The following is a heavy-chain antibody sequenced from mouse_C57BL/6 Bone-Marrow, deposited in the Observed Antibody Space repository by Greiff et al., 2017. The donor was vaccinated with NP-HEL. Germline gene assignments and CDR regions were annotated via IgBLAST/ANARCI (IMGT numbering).Heavy chain of an antibody. V-gene: IGHV1-81*01. CDR3: ARSHIVTTVVSFDY. CDR1: GYTFTSYG. J-gene: IGHJ2*01. D-gene: IGHD1-1*01. Sequence: VKLVESGAELARPGASVKLSCKASGYTFTSYGISWVKQRTGQGLEWIGEIYPRSGNTYYNEKFKGKATLTADKSSSTAYMELRSLTSEDSAVYFCARSHIVTTVVSFDYWGQGTTLTVSS. CDR2: IYPRSGNT.